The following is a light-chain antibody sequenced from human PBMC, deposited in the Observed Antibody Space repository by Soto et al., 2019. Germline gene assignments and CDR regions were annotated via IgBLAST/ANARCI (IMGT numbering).Light chain of an antibody. CDR3: QQSYSNPRT. Sequence: DIQMTQSPSSLSASVGDRVTITCRASQSISSYLNWYQQKPGEAPKLLIYAASSLQSGVPSRFSGSGSGTDFTLTISSLQPEDFETYYCQQSYSNPRTFGQGTKVDIK. CDR1: QSISSY. CDR2: AAS. J-gene: IGKJ1*01. V-gene: IGKV1-39*01.